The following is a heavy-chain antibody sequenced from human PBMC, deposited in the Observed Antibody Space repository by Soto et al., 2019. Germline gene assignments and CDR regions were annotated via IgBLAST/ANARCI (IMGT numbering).Heavy chain of an antibody. V-gene: IGHV4-39*01. D-gene: IGHD3-9*01. CDR2: IYYSGST. CDR1: TCY. J-gene: IGHJ4*02. Sequence: TCYCMSSRAPPGKGLEWSGSIYYSGSTYYNPSLKSRVTISVDTSKNQFSLKLSSATAADTAVYYCARRYYDILTGYSHFDYWGQGTLVTVS. CDR3: ARRYYDILTGYSHFDY.